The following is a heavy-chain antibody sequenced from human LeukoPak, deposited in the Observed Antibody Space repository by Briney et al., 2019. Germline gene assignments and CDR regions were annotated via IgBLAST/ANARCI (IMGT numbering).Heavy chain of an antibody. V-gene: IGHV4-59*01. CDR2: IYYSGST. J-gene: IGHJ5*02. CDR3: ARLASLSTIAHRGRTWVDP. D-gene: IGHD4/OR15-4a*01. CDR1: GFTFSSYW. Sequence: GSLRLSCAASGFTFSSYWMSWIRQPPGKGLEWIGYIYYSGSTNYNPSLESRVTISVDTSKNQFSLKLSSVTAADTAVYYCARLASLSTIAHRGRTWVDPWGQGTLVTVSS.